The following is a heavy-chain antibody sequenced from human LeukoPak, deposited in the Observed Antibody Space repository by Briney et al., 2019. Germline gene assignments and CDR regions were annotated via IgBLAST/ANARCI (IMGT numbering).Heavy chain of an antibody. Sequence: GGSLRLSCAASGFTFSIYEMNWVRQAPGEGRGRVSYMSSSGSTIYYAGTVKGRFPISRDNAKNSLYLQMNNLRAEDTAVYYCTREAAAGTLSWDYWGQGTLLTVPS. J-gene: IGHJ4*02. CDR3: TREAAAGTLSWDY. V-gene: IGHV3-48*03. CDR2: MSSSGSTI. D-gene: IGHD6-13*01. CDR1: GFTFSIYE.